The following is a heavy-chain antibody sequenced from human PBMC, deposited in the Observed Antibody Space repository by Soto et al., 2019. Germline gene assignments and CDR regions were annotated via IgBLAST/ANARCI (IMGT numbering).Heavy chain of an antibody. CDR2: IYYSGST. V-gene: IGHV4-31*03. CDR1: GGSISSGGYY. J-gene: IGHJ5*02. Sequence: KPSETLSLTCTVSGGSISSGGYYWSWIRQHPGKGLEWIGYIYYSGSTYYNPSLKSRVTISVDTSKNQVSMKLSSVTAADTAVYYCARVPSWGLISAEPVWYNWNYVSGWFDPWGQGTLVTVSS. CDR3: ARVPSWGLISAEPVWYNWNYVSGWFDP. D-gene: IGHD1-7*01.